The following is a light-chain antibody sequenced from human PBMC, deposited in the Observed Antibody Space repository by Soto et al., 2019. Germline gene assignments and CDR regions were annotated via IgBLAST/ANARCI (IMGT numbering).Light chain of an antibody. CDR3: QQYGSSPPT. CDR1: QSISRY. J-gene: IGKJ1*01. Sequence: FVLTLSPGTLSSSPGERTTLSGRASQSISRYLAWYQQKPGQGPRLLIYGASSRATGTPDRFSGSGSGTDFTLTINRLEPEDFALYYCQQYGSSPPTFGQGTKVDIK. V-gene: IGKV3-20*01. CDR2: GAS.